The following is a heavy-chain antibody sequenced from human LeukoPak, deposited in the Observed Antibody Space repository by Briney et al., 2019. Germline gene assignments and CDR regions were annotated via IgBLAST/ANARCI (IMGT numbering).Heavy chain of an antibody. D-gene: IGHD1-26*01. CDR1: GFSFSSFS. CDR3: ARDLRGFDY. CDR2: INNIGTTT. J-gene: IGHJ4*02. Sequence: PGGSLRLSCATSGFSFSSFSMNWVRQAPGKGLEWISYINNIGTTTYYADSVKGRFTISRDNAKNSLYLQMNNLRVEDTAVHYCARDLRGFDYWGQGTLVTVSS. V-gene: IGHV3-48*04.